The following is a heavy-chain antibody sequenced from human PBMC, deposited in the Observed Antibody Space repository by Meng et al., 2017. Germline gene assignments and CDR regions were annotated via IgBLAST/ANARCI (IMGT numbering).Heavy chain of an antibody. Sequence: GESLKISCAASGFTFDDYTMHWVRQAPGKGLEWVSLISWDGGSTYYADSVKGRFTISRDNSKNSLYLQMNSLRAEDTAVYYCARSNGDYFDHWGPGNLV. CDR2: ISWDGGST. CDR1: GFTFDDYT. CDR3: ARSNGDYFDH. J-gene: IGHJ4*01. V-gene: IGHV3-43*01. D-gene: IGHD4-11*01.